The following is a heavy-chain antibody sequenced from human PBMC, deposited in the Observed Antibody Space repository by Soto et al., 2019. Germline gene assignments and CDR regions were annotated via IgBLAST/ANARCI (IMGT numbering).Heavy chain of an antibody. Sequence: QLQLQESGSGLVKPSQTLSLTCAVSGGSISSGGYSWSWIRQPPGKGLEWIGYIYHSGSTYYNPSLKSRVTISVDRSKNQFSLKLSSVTAADTAVYYCARGRIFWSGYYTGQYFDYWGQGTLVTVSS. CDR3: ARGRIFWSGYYTGQYFDY. V-gene: IGHV4-30-2*01. CDR2: IYHSGST. D-gene: IGHD3-3*01. J-gene: IGHJ4*02. CDR1: GGSISSGGYS.